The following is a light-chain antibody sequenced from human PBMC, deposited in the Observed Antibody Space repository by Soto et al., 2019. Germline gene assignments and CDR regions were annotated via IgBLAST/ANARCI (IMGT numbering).Light chain of an antibody. V-gene: IGKV1-5*03. CDR1: QNVNIW. CDR3: LQYNSPPYT. J-gene: IGKJ1*01. Sequence: DIQVTQSPSTLSAFVGDRVIITCRASQNVNIWLTWYQQRPRKAPKLLIYNTSSLESGVPSRFSGSGSGTEFTLTISSLETDDFGTYFCLQYNSPPYTFGQGTKVDIK. CDR2: NTS.